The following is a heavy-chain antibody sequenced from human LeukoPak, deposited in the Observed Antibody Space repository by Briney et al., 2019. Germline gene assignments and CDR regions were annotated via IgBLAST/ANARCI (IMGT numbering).Heavy chain of an antibody. V-gene: IGHV3-66*01. D-gene: IGHD3-9*01. CDR1: GFTVSSNY. CDR2: IYSGGST. CDR3: ARDRYFDWFIIDY. Sequence: PGGSLRLSCAASGFTVSSNYMSWVRQAPGKGLEWVSVIYSGGSTYYADSVKGRFTISRDNSKNTLYLQMNSLRAEDTAVHYCARDRYFDWFIIDYWGQGTLVTVSS. J-gene: IGHJ4*02.